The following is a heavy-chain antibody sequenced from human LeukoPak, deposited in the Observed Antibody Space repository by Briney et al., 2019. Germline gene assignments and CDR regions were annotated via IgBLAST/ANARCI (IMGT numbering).Heavy chain of an antibody. CDR3: AKAGSGYDLADFDY. CDR1: GFTFSSYG. CDR2: IWYDGSNK. Sequence: GRSLRLSCAASGFTFSSYGMHWVRQAPGKGLEWVAVIWYDGSNKYYADSVKGRFTISRDNSKNTLYLQMNSLRAEDTAVYYCAKAGSGYDLADFDYWGQGTLVTVSS. J-gene: IGHJ4*02. D-gene: IGHD5-12*01. V-gene: IGHV3-33*06.